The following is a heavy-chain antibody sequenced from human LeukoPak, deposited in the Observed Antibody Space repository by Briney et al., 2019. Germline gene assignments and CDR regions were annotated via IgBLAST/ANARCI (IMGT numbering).Heavy chain of an antibody. CDR1: GFTFNSYS. V-gene: IGHV3-21*01. Sequence: GGSLRLSCAASGFTFNSYSMNWVRQAPGKGLEWVSSISSSSSYIYYADSVKGRFTISRDNAKNSLYLQMNSLRAEDTAVYYCARGEGHYFDYWGQGTLVTVSS. J-gene: IGHJ4*02. CDR2: ISSSSSYI. CDR3: ARGEGHYFDY.